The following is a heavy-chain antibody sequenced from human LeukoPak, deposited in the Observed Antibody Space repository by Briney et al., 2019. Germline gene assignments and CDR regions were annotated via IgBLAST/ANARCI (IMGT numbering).Heavy chain of an antibody. CDR1: GGSIGSISYY. CDR3: ARPGSHTAAGRYYFDY. J-gene: IGHJ4*02. CDR2: IYYSGIT. V-gene: IGHV4-39*01. Sequence: SETLSLTCTVSGGSIGSISYYWGWIRQPPGKGLEWIGSIYYSGITYYNPSLKSRVTISVDTSKNQFSLKLSSVTAADTAVYYCARPGSHTAAGRYYFDYWGQGTLVTVSS. D-gene: IGHD6-13*01.